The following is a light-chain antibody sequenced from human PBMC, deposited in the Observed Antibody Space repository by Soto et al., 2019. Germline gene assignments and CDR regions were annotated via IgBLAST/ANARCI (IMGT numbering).Light chain of an antibody. CDR2: EVS. V-gene: IGLV2-8*01. CDR1: SSDVGGYNY. J-gene: IGLJ1*01. CDR3: SSYAGSNNYV. Sequence: QSALTQPPSASGSPGQSVTISCTGTSSDVGGYNYVSWYQQHPGKAPKLMIYEVSNRPSGVPDRFSGSKSGNTASLPVSGLQAEDEADYYCSSYAGSNNYVFGTGTKLTVL.